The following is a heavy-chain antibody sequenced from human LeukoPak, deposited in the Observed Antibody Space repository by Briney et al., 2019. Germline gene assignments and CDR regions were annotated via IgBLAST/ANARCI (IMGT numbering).Heavy chain of an antibody. V-gene: IGHV3-7*01. J-gene: IGHJ4*02. CDR2: IKQDGNEK. CDR3: ARDWGYGLDC. D-gene: IGHD3-16*01. CDR1: GFTFSNNW. Sequence: GGSLRLSCAVSGFTFSNNWMSWVRQAPGKGLEWVANIKQDGNEKYYVDSVKGRFTISRDNAINSLYLQMNSLRAEDTAVYYCARDWGYGLDCWGQGTLVTVSS.